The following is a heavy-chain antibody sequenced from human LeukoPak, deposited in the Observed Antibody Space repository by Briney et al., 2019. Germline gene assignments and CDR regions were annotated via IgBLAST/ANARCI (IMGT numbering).Heavy chain of an antibody. CDR2: IYYSGST. V-gene: IGHV4-61*08. J-gene: IGHJ3*02. CDR1: GGSISSGDYY. D-gene: IGHD3-10*01. CDR3: ARDRITMVRGTAFDI. Sequence: SETLSLTCTVSGGSISSGDYYWSWIRQPPGKGLEWIGYIYYSGSTNYNPSLKSRVTISVDTSKNQFSLKLSSVTAADTAVYYCARDRITMVRGTAFDIWGQGTMVTVSS.